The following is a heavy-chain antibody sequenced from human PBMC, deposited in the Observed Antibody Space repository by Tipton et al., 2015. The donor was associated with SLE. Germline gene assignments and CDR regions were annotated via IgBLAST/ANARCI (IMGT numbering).Heavy chain of an antibody. J-gene: IGHJ6*02. CDR1: GFTFSSHE. CDR3: ARELLWFRGYGMDV. CDR2: ISSGGGTTI. D-gene: IGHD3-10*01. Sequence: SLRLSCAASGFTFSSHEMIWVRQAPGKGLEWVSYISSGGGTTIYYADSVKGRFTISRDNSKNTLYLQMNSLRAEDTAVYYCARELLWFRGYGMDVWGQGTTVTVSS. V-gene: IGHV3-48*03.